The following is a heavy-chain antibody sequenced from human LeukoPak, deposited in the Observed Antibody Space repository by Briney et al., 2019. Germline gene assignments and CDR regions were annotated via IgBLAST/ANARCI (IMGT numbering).Heavy chain of an antibody. V-gene: IGHV4-59*12. Sequence: SETLSLTCTVSGGPISGSYWNWIRQSPGKGLEWIGYIYHSGSTYYNPSLKSRVTISVDRSKNQFSLKLSSVTAADTAVYYCARGLLSPGDYWGQGTLVTVSS. CDR3: ARGLLSPGDY. D-gene: IGHD2/OR15-2a*01. CDR2: IYHSGST. J-gene: IGHJ4*02. CDR1: GGPISGSY.